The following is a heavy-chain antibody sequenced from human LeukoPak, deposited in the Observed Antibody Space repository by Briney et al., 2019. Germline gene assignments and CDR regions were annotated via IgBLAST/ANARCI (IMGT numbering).Heavy chain of an antibody. D-gene: IGHD6-6*01. J-gene: IGHJ4*02. CDR3: ARRPDGTSHFDY. CDR1: GVSISSYY. Sequence: PSETLSLTCTVSGVSISSYYWSWIRQPPGKGLEWIGYISYSGNTNYNPSLKSRITISGDTSKNQFSLKLGSVTAADTAVYYCARRPDGTSHFDYWGQGTLVTVSS. V-gene: IGHV4-59*08. CDR2: ISYSGNT.